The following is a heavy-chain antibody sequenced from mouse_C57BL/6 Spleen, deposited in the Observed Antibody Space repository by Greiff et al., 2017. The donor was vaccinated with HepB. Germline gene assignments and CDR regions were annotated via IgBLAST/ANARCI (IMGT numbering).Heavy chain of an antibody. Sequence: QVQLQQPGTELVKPGASVKLSCKASGYTFTSYWMHWVKQRPGHGLEWIGNINPSNGGTNYNEKFKSKATLTVDKSSSTAYMQLSSLTSEDSAVYYCAKTGHYGSSSYWYFDVWGTGTTVTVSS. J-gene: IGHJ1*03. V-gene: IGHV1-53*01. CDR3: AKTGHYGSSSYWYFDV. CDR2: INPSNGGT. CDR1: GYTFTSYW. D-gene: IGHD1-1*01.